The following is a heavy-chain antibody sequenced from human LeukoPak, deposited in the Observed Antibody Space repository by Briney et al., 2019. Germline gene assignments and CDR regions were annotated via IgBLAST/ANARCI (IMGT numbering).Heavy chain of an antibody. CDR2: IYYSGST. D-gene: IGHD6-19*01. CDR3: ARGSSGWYYYYYYYMDV. Sequence: PSETLSLTCTVSGGSISTSNYYWGWIRQPPGKGLEWIGSIYYSGSTYYNPSLKSRVTISVDTSKNQFSLKLSSVTAADTAVYYCARGSSGWYYYYYYYMDVWGKGTTVTVSS. V-gene: IGHV4-39*07. CDR1: GGSISTSNYY. J-gene: IGHJ6*03.